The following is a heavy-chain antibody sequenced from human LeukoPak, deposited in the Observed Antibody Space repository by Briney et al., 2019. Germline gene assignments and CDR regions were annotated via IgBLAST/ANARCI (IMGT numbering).Heavy chain of an antibody. CDR2: FYYSGST. CDR1: GGSISSSSYY. CDR3: ARLWRAAIDY. V-gene: IGHV4-39*01. Sequence: SETLSITCTVVSGGSISSSSYYWGWIRQPPGKGLEWIGSFYYSGSTYYNPSLKSRVTISADTSKNQFSLNLSSVTAADTAVYYCARLWRAAIDYGGQGILVTVSS. D-gene: IGHD1-1*01. J-gene: IGHJ4*02.